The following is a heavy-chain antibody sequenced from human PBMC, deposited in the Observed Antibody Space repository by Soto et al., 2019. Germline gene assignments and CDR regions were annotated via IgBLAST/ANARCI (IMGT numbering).Heavy chain of an antibody. V-gene: IGHV3-23*01. D-gene: IGHD3-22*01. CDR2: ISGSGGST. CDR1: GFTFSSYA. CDR3: AREDRVFYYDNSGYPTFDY. J-gene: IGHJ4*02. Sequence: EVQLLESGGGLVQPGGSLRLSCAASGFTFSSYAMSWVRQAPGKGLEWVSAISGSGGSTYYSDSVKGRFTISRDNSKNTLYLRMNSLRAEDTAVYYCAREDRVFYYDNSGYPTFDYWGQGTLVTVSS.